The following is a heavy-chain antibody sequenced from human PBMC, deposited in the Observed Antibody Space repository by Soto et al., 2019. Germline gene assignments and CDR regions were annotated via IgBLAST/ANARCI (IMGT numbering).Heavy chain of an antibody. CDR3: ANRVGSF. J-gene: IGHJ4*02. Sequence: QVQLQQWGTGLLKPSETLSLTCAVYGGSFSTYYWAWIRQPPGKGLEWIGETHHSGSTTYSPSLMSRVSISIDTSRTQFSLNVRAVTAADTGVYYCANRVGSFWGQGTLVTVSS. V-gene: IGHV4-34*01. D-gene: IGHD5-12*01. CDR1: GGSFSTYY. CDR2: THHSGST.